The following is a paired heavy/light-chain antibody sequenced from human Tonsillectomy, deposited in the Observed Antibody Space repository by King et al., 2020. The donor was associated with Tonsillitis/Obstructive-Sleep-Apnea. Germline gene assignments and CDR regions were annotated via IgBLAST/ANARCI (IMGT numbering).Heavy chain of an antibody. J-gene: IGHJ6*03. Sequence: HVQLVESGGGLVKPGGSLRLSCAASGFTFSDYYMSWIRQAPGKGLQWVSYISSTSSYTNYADSVKGRFTISRDNAKNSLYLQMNSLRAEDTAMYYCARFHLAAAYYYYYMDVWGKGTTVTVSS. CDR3: ARFHLAAAYYYYYMDV. D-gene: IGHD6-19*01. CDR1: GFTFSDYY. V-gene: IGHV3-11*05. CDR2: ISSTSSYT.
Light chain of an antibody. CDR2: DNS. V-gene: IGLV1-40*01. CDR3: QSYDSSLSGAV. J-gene: IGLJ1*01. CDR1: SSNIGAAYD. Sequence: QSVLAQPPSVSGAPGQRVTISCTGSSSNIGAAYDVHWYQQLPGTAPKLLIYDNSNRPSGVPDRFSGSKSGTSASLAITGLQAEDEADYYCQSYDSSLSGAVFGTGTKVTVL.